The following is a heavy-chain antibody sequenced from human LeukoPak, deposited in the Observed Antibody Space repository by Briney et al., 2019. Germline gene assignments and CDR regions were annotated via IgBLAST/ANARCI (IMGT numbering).Heavy chain of an antibody. Sequence: TGGSLRLSCAASGFTLSSYGMHWVRQVPGKGLEWVAVISYDGSNKYYADSVKGRFTISRDNAKNSLYLQMNSLRAEDTAVYYCARVRRSSSWANIDYWGQGTLVTVSS. CDR3: ARVRRSSSWANIDY. J-gene: IGHJ4*02. D-gene: IGHD6-13*01. V-gene: IGHV3-33*05. CDR2: ISYDGSNK. CDR1: GFTLSSYG.